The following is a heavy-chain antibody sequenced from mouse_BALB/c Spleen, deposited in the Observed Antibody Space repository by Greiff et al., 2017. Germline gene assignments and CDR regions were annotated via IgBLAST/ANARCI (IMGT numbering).Heavy chain of an antibody. V-gene: IGHV2-2*02. Sequence: QVQLEESGPGLVQPSQSLSLTCTVSGYSLTSDCVHWVRQTPGKGLEWLGVIWRGGSTDHYAAFISRLSISKDNTTSHVFFKMISLLATDTAIYYYARTELGSSYFDSWGQGTPLTVS. CDR1: GYSLTSDC. CDR3: ARTELGSSYFDS. CDR2: IWRGGST. J-gene: IGHJ2*01. D-gene: IGHD1-1*01.